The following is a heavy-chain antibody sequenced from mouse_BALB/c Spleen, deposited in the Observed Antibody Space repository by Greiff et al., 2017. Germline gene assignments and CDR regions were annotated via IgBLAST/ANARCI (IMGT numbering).Heavy chain of an antibody. J-gene: IGHJ4*01. CDR3: ARQTGDAMDY. D-gene: IGHD4-1*01. Sequence: EVKVVESGGGLVKPGGSLKLSCAASGFTFSSYAMSWVRQTPEKRLEWVATISSGGSYTYYPDSVKGRFTISRDNAKNTLYLQMSSLRSEDTAMYYCARQTGDAMDYWGQGTSVTVSS. CDR1: GFTFSSYA. V-gene: IGHV5-9-3*01. CDR2: ISSGGSYT.